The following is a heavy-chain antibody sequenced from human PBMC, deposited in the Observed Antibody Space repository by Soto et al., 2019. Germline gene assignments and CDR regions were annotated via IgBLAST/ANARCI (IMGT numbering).Heavy chain of an antibody. CDR1: GDTVSSSSAA. V-gene: IGHV6-1*01. D-gene: IGHD6-13*01. CDR2: TYYRSTWGN. Sequence: QVQLQQSGPGLVKPSQTLSLTCAISGDTVSSSSAAWTWIRQSPSRGLEWLGRTYYRSTWGNDYAISVESRITINPNTSNNQFSLQPNSVTPEDTAVYYCARQMAATGTSGTFDYWGQGTLVTVSS. CDR3: ARQMAATGTSGTFDY. J-gene: IGHJ4*02.